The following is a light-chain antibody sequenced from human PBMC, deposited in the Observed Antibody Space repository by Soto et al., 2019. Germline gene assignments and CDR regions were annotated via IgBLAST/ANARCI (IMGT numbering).Light chain of an antibody. CDR2: ATS. Sequence: IGLAQSTSPLYLSPGETATLSCRASQTVNSDYLAWFQQRPGQAPRLLIFATSRRATDIPDRFSGGGSGTDFTLTISRLEPEDFAVYYCQQFSSYPLTFGGGTKVDIK. V-gene: IGKV3-20*01. CDR3: QQFSSYPLT. J-gene: IGKJ4*01. CDR1: QTVNSDY.